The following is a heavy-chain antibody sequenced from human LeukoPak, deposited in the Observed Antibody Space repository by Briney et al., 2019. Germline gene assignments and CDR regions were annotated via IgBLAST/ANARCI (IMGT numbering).Heavy chain of an antibody. D-gene: IGHD6-13*01. CDR3: ATPGIAAAGRPYYFDY. V-gene: IGHV4-61*02. J-gene: IGHJ4*02. CDR2: IYTSGST. CDR1: GGSISSGSYY. Sequence: KSSETLSLTCTVSGGSISSGSYYWSWIRQPAGKGLEWIGRIYTSGSTNYNPSLKSRVTISVDTSKNQFSLKLSSVTAADTAVYYCATPGIAAAGRPYYFDYWGQGTLVTVSS.